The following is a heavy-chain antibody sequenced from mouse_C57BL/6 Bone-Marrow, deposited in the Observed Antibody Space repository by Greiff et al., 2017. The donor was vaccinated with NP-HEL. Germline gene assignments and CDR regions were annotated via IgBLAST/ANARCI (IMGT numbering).Heavy chain of an antibody. V-gene: IGHV1-15*01. CDR1: GYTFTDYE. CDR2: IDPETGGT. D-gene: IGHD1-2*01. Sequence: QVQLQQSGAELVRPGASVTLSCKASGYTFTDYEMHWVKQTPVHGLEWIGAIDPETGGTAYNQKFKGKAILTAYKSSSTAYMELRSLTSEDSAVYYCTRHYDGAYWGQGTLVTVSA. J-gene: IGHJ3*01. CDR3: TRHYDGAY.